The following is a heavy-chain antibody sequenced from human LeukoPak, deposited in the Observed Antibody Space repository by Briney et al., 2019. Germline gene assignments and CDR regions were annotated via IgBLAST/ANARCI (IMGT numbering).Heavy chain of an antibody. CDR3: ASTKNSGRYYYFDY. J-gene: IGHJ4*02. D-gene: IGHD3-22*01. CDR1: GFTFSTYW. Sequence: GGSLRLSCADSGFTFSTYWMSWLRQVPGKGLEWVANIKPDGSEQCYADSVKGRFSISRDNAKTSLFLQMNNLRAEDTAVYYCASTKNSGRYYYFDYWGPGTLVTVSS. V-gene: IGHV3-7*01. CDR2: IKPDGSEQ.